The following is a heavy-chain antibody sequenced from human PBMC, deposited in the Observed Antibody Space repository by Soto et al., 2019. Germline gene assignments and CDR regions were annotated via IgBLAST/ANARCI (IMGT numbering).Heavy chain of an antibody. V-gene: IGHV4-31*03. CDR1: GGSISSGGYY. J-gene: IGHJ4*01. CDR3: TRGVLH. Sequence: QVQLQESGPGLVQPSQTLSLTCTVSGGSISSGGYYWSWIRQHPGTGLEWIGPISYSRSTYYNTSLNGRVTITVATPRNKFSMIVNCVTAADKAVDCCTRGVLHWGAGTLVSVSS. CDR2: ISYSRST.